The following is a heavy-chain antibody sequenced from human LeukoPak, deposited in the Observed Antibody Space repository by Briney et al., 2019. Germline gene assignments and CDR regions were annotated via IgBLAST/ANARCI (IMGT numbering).Heavy chain of an antibody. CDR2: ISSSSSYI. CDR1: GFTFSSYS. V-gene: IGHV3-21*01. CDR3: ARAFWPYSSSHFDY. D-gene: IGHD6-6*01. Sequence: GGSLRLSCAASGFTFSSYSMNWVRQAPGKGLEWVSSISSSSSYIYYADSVKGRFTISRDNAKNSLYLQMNSLRAEDTAVYYCARAFWPYSSSHFDYWGQRTLVTVSS. J-gene: IGHJ4*02.